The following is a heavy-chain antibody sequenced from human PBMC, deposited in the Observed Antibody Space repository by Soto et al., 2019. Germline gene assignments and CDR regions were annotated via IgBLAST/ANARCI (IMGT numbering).Heavy chain of an antibody. V-gene: IGHV1-8*01. CDR3: ARGRVIVVVPAAVHYYYYGMDV. D-gene: IGHD2-2*01. Sequence: ASVKVSFKASGYTFTSYDINWVRQATGQGLEWMGWMNPNSGNTGYAQKFQGRVTMTRNTSISTAYMELSSLRSEDTAVYYCARGRVIVVVPAAVHYYYYGMDVWGQGTTVTVSS. J-gene: IGHJ6*02. CDR1: GYTFTSYD. CDR2: MNPNSGNT.